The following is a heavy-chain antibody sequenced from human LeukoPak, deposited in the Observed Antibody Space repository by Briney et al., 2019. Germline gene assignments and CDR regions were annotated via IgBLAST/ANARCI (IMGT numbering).Heavy chain of an antibody. V-gene: IGHV4-38-2*01. CDR1: GYSISSGRY. CDR3: VRSGPYIKEGFDY. CDR2: VFHSGTT. Sequence: PSETLSLTCAVSGYSISSGRYWGWIRQPPGKGLEWIGSVFHSGTTYYNPSLKSRVTISVDTSKNQFSLNLRSVTAADTALYYCVRSGPYIKEGFDYWGQGTLVTVSS. J-gene: IGHJ4*01. D-gene: IGHD1-26*01.